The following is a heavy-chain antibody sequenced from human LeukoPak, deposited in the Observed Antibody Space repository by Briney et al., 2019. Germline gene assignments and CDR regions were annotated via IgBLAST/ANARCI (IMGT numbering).Heavy chain of an antibody. D-gene: IGHD1-26*01. CDR3: AKDGRFSGSPYFYYMDV. CDR1: GFTFGDYP. V-gene: IGHV3-9*01. J-gene: IGHJ6*03. Sequence: GGSPRLSCVASGFTFGDYPMHWVRQVPGKGLEWVSGINWNGGSIGYADSVKGRFTISRDNAKNSLYLQMNSLRAEDTALYYCAKDGRFSGSPYFYYMDVWGKGTTITVS. CDR2: INWNGGSI.